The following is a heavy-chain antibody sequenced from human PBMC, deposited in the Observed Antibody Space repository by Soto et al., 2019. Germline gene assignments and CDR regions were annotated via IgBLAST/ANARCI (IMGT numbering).Heavy chain of an antibody. J-gene: IGHJ6*03. CDR2: IYSGGST. D-gene: IGHD5-18*01. CDR1: GFTVSSNY. CDR3: ARNVRGYSYGYVPYYYMDV. V-gene: IGHV3-66*01. Sequence: GGSLRLSCAASGFTVSSNYMSWVRQAPGKGLEWVSVIYSGGSTYYADSVKGRFTISRDNSENTLYLQMNSLRAEDTAVYYCARNVRGYSYGYVPYYYMDVWGKGTTVTVSS.